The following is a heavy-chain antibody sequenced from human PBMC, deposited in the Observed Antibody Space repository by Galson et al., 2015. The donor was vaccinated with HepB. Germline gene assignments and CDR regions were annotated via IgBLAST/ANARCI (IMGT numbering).Heavy chain of an antibody. CDR3: ARDRGYDILTGYSDAFDI. Sequence: SLRLSCAASGFTFSSYSMNWVRQAPGKGLEWVSYISSSSSTIYYADSVKGRFTISRDNAKNSLYLQMNSLRAEDTAVYYCARDRGYDILTGYSDAFDIWGQGTMVTVSS. CDR1: GFTFSSYS. V-gene: IGHV3-48*01. D-gene: IGHD3-9*01. CDR2: ISSSSSTI. J-gene: IGHJ3*02.